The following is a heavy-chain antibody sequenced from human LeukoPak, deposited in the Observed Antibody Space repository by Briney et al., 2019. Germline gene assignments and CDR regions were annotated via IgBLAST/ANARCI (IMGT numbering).Heavy chain of an antibody. Sequence: ASVKVSCKASGYTFTDYLINWVRQAPGQGLEWMGWINPNSGGTNYAQKFQGRVTMTRDTFISTAYMELSRLRSDDTAVYYCARVHYDILTAYLLEYLGDPKNWFDPWGQGTLVTVSS. V-gene: IGHV1-2*02. CDR3: ARVHYDILTAYLLEYLGDPKNWFDP. J-gene: IGHJ5*02. D-gene: IGHD3-9*01. CDR2: INPNSGGT. CDR1: GYTFTDYL.